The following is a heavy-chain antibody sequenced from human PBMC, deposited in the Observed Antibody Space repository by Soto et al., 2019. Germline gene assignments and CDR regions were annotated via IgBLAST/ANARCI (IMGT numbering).Heavy chain of an antibody. J-gene: IGHJ6*02. D-gene: IGHD3-16*01. Sequence: GASVKVSCKASGYTFSRYGISWVRQAPGQGLEWMGWINPNSGGTNYAQKFQGWVTMTRDTSISTAYMELSRLRSDDTAVYYCARDPGRFMRTGMDVWGQGTTVTVSS. CDR3: ARDPGRFMRTGMDV. CDR2: INPNSGGT. V-gene: IGHV1-2*04. CDR1: GYTFSRYG.